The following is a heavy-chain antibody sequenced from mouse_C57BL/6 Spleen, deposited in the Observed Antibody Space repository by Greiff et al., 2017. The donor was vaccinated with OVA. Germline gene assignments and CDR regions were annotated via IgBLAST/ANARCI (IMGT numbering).Heavy chain of an antibody. CDR3: ARSPNYYGSSYWFAY. J-gene: IGHJ3*01. D-gene: IGHD1-1*01. V-gene: IGHV1-61*01. CDR1: GYTFTSYW. Sequence: QVQLKQPGAELVRPGSSVKLSCKASGYTFTSYWMDWVKQRPGQGLEWIGNIYPSDSETHYNQKFKDKATLTVDKSSSTAYMQLSSLTSEDSAVYYCARSPNYYGSSYWFAYWGQGTLVTVSA. CDR2: IYPSDSET.